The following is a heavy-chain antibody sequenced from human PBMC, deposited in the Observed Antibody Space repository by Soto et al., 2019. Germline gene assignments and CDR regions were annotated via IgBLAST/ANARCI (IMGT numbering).Heavy chain of an antibody. Sequence: PSATQSLTCTVSGGSIYRSGYYSGWIRQPPGRGLEWIGNIDYNGVTYSNPSLKSRVTISRDTSKNQFSLKLTSVTAADTALYYCGKVLVGATGHTDSDSWGPGTLVTVSA. CDR2: IDYNGVT. J-gene: IGHJ4*02. V-gene: IGHV4-39*01. D-gene: IGHD2-15*01. CDR1: GGSIYRSGYY. CDR3: GKVLVGATGHTDSDS.